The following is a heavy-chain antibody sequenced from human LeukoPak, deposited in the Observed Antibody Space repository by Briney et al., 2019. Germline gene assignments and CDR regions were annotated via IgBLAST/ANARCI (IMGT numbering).Heavy chain of an antibody. CDR3: ASGRRDSNGFVDY. D-gene: IGHD5-18*01. CDR1: GFSVSSSY. V-gene: IGHV3-66*01. J-gene: IGHJ4*02. CDR2: IYGGGNT. Sequence: GGSRRFSGAASGFSVSSSYVSWVRKAPRKGLKWVSIIYGGGNTYYVDSVEGRFTISRDNSKNTLYLQMNTLRAEDTAVYYCASGRRDSNGFVDYWGQGILVTVSS.